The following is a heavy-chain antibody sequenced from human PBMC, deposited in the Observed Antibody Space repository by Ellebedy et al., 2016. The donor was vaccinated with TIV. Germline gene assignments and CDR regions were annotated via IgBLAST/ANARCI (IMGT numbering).Heavy chain of an antibody. J-gene: IGHJ4*02. Sequence: GESLKISCATSGFTFNIYAMAWVRQAPGKGLECVSAISGLGDSTHSADSVKGRFSISRDNSQNRLFLQMNSLRAEDTAIYYCAKGGARGGYKPSLDYWGQGTLVTVSS. CDR3: AKGGARGGYKPSLDY. D-gene: IGHD5-24*01. CDR1: GFTFNIYA. V-gene: IGHV3-23*01. CDR2: ISGLGDST.